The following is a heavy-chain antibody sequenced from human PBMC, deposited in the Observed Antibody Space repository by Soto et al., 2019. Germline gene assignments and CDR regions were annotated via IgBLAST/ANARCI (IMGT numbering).Heavy chain of an antibody. CDR1: GGSISSGGYY. V-gene: IGHV4-31*03. Sequence: PSETLSLTCTVSGGSISSGGYYWSWIRRHPGKGLEWIGYIYYSGSTYYNPSLKSRVTISVDTSKNQFSLKLSSVTAADTAVYYCARVLREVTFDAFDIWGQGTVVTVSS. D-gene: IGHD2-21*02. CDR2: IYYSGST. CDR3: ARVLREVTFDAFDI. J-gene: IGHJ3*02.